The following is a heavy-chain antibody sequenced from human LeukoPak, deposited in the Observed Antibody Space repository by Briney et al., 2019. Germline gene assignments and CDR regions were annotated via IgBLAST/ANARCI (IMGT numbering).Heavy chain of an antibody. V-gene: IGHV1-18*01. J-gene: IGHJ4*02. CDR1: GYTFTSYG. CDR3: ARVLEMAPREDY. CDR2: ISAYNGNT. D-gene: IGHD5-12*01. Sequence: ASVKVSCKASGYTFTSYGTSWVRQAPGQGLEWMGWISAYNGNTNYAQKLQGRVTMTTDTSTSTAYMELRSLRSDDTAVYYCARVLEMAPREDYWGQGTLVTVSS.